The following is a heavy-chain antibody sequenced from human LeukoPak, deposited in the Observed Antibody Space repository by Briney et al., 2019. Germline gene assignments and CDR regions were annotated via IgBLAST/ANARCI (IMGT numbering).Heavy chain of an antibody. CDR1: GYTFTGYY. V-gene: IGHV1-2*02. J-gene: IGHJ6*02. CDR3: ARDIRITMVRGVICGMDV. CDR2: INPNSGGT. Sequence: ASVKVSCKASGYTFTGYYMHWVRQAPGQGLEWMGWINPNSGGTNYAQKFQGRVTMTMDTSISTAYMELSRLRSDDTAVYYCARDIRITMVRGVICGMDVWGQGTTVTVSS. D-gene: IGHD3-10*01.